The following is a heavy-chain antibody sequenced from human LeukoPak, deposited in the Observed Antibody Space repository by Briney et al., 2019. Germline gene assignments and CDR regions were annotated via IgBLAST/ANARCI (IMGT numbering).Heavy chain of an antibody. Sequence: SETLSLTCAVYDGSFSNYYWSWIRQTPGKGLEWIGEMNDSGGSNYNPSLSSRVTMSVDTSKNQFSLKLSSVTAADTAVYYCARSEMATGSPLFDYWGQGTLVTVSS. D-gene: IGHD5-24*01. CDR1: DGSFSNYY. V-gene: IGHV4-34*01. CDR2: MNDSGGS. CDR3: ARSEMATGSPLFDY. J-gene: IGHJ4*02.